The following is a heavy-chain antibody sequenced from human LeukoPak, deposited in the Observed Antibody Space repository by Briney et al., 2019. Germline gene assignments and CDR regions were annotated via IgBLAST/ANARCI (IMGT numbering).Heavy chain of an antibody. CDR3: ARGEGNWFAP. CDR1: GYNFVNYD. J-gene: IGHJ5*02. CDR2: MKVYSGNT. Sequence: ASVKVSCKASGYNFVNYDINWVRQAPGQGLEWMGWMKVYSGNTGYAQKFQDRVTMTRNAATSTAYMELRDLTFEDTAVYYCARGEGNWFAPWGQGTLVTVSS. V-gene: IGHV1-8*01.